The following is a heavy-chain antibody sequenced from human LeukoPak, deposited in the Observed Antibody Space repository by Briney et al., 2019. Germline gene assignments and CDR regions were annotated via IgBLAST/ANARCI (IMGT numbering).Heavy chain of an antibody. CDR2: IYYSGST. Sequence: SETLSLTSTLSGGSISSYYWSWIRQPPGTGLEWIGYIYYSGSTNYNPSLKSRVTISVDTSKNQFSLKLSSVTAADTAVYYCARVSPRYYDSSGYNDAFDIWGQGTMVTVSS. CDR1: GGSISSYY. CDR3: ARVSPRYYDSSGYNDAFDI. V-gene: IGHV4-59*01. J-gene: IGHJ3*02. D-gene: IGHD3-22*01.